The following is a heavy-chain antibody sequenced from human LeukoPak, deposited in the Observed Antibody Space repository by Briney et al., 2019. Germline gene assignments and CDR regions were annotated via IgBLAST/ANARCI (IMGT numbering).Heavy chain of an antibody. V-gene: IGHV3-21*01. J-gene: IGHJ4*02. CDR2: ISSSSSCI. CDR3: AREGQDIVATTGIDY. Sequence: GGSLRLSCAASGFTFSSYSMNWVRQAPGKGLEWASSISSSSSCIYYADSVKGRFTISRDNAKNSLYLQMNSLRAEDTAVYYCAREGQDIVATTGIDYWGQGTLVTVSS. CDR1: GFTFSSYS. D-gene: IGHD5-12*01.